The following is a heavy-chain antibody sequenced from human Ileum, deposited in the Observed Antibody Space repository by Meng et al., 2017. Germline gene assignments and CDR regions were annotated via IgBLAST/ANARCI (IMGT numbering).Heavy chain of an antibody. J-gene: IGHJ4*02. Sequence: QLQLQESGPGLVKPSETLSLTYTVSGDSVSSGSYYWVWIRQPPGKALEWIGAVYFTGYTYYGPSLTGRGTISVDTSRNQFSLKLNSVTAADTALYLCARHGHFTPDKYYFDYWGQGTLVTVSS. V-gene: IGHV4-39*01. D-gene: IGHD3-3*02. CDR1: GDSVSSGSYY. CDR3: ARHGHFTPDKYYFDY. CDR2: VYFTGYT.